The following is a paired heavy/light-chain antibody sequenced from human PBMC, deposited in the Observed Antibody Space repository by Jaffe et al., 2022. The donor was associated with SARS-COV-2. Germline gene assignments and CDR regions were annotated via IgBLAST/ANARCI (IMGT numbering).Heavy chain of an antibody. CDR2: ISRDSSDI. CDR1: GFTFSTYS. D-gene: IGHD6-19*01. J-gene: IGHJ6*03. V-gene: IGHV3-21*01. Sequence: EVQVVESGGGLVKPGGSLRLSCVASGFTFSTYSMNWVRQAPGKGLEWVSFISRDSSDIHYADSLKGRFTISRDNAQNSLYLQMNSLRVEDTAVYYCAREGQWLVRDYYYYYMDVWGKGTTVTVSS. CDR3: AREGQWLVRDYYYYYMDV.
Light chain of an antibody. Sequence: EIVMTQSPGSLPVSPGERATLSCRASQSVNNNIAWYQHKPGQAPRLLIYGASTRATGVPARFSGSGSGTEFTLTISSLRSEDFAVYHCQQYDKWPRTFGQGTKVEIK. CDR2: GAS. J-gene: IGKJ1*01. CDR1: QSVNNN. CDR3: QQYDKWPRT. V-gene: IGKV3-15*01.